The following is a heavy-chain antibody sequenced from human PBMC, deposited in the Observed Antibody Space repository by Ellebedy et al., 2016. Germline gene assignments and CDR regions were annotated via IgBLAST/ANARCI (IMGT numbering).Heavy chain of an antibody. J-gene: IGHJ5*02. Sequence: GESLKISXAASGITFSDYWMNWVRQAPGKGLEWVSYISSSSTSMYYADSVKGRFTISRDNAKNSLYLQMNSLRDEDTAVYYCASGLSSRNYFNPWGQGTLVTVSS. CDR1: GITFSDYW. D-gene: IGHD6-13*01. CDR2: ISSSSTSM. V-gene: IGHV3-48*02. CDR3: ASGLSSRNYFNP.